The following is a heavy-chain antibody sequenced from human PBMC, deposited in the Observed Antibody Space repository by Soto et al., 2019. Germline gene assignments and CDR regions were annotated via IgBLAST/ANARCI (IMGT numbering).Heavy chain of an antibody. CDR1: GYTFTSYG. CDR2: ISAYNGNT. V-gene: IGHV1-18*04. CDR3: ARAAPYYYYYYGLDV. D-gene: IGHD6-6*01. Sequence: QVQLVQSGAEVKKPGASVKVSCKASGYTFTSYGISWVRQAPGQGLEWMGWISAYNGNTNYAQKLQGRVTMTTDTSTSTAYMELRSLRSDATAVYYCARAAPYYYYYYGLDVWGQGTTVAVSS. J-gene: IGHJ6*02.